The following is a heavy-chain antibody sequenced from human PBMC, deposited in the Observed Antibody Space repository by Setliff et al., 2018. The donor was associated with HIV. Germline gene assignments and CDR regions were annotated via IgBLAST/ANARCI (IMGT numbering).Heavy chain of an antibody. CDR1: GYTFTTFG. J-gene: IGHJ2*01. Sequence: ASVKVSCKASGYTFTTFGLSWVRQAPGQGLEWMGWINTETGTPMYAQGFTGRFVFSLDTSISTAYPQIDSLNAEDTAVYYCARYGSDWFFDLWGRGTLVTVSS. CDR3: ARYGSDWFFDL. D-gene: IGHD4-17*01. CDR2: INTETGTP. V-gene: IGHV7-4-1*01.